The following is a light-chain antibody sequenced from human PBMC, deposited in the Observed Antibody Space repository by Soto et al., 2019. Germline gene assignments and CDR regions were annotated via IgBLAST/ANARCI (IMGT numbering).Light chain of an antibody. V-gene: IGLV4-69*01. CDR3: QNWGSGTVE. Sequence: LGASVKLTRTLSSGHSNYVIARQQQQSEKGPRFLMKIHSAGSHRKGDGIPDRFSRSSSGAERYLTISSLQSEDEAHYDCQNWGSGTVEFGGGTKVTVL. CDR1: SGHSNYV. J-gene: IGLJ2*01. CDR2: IHSAGSH.